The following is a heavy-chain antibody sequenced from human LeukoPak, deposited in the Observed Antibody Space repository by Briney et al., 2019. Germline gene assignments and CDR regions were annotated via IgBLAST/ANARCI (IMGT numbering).Heavy chain of an antibody. D-gene: IGHD3-22*01. CDR2: IWYDGSNK. CDR1: GFTFSSYG. Sequence: GRSLRLSCAASGFTFSSYGMHWVRQAPGKGLEWVAVIWYDGSNKYYAGSVKGRFTISRDNSKNTLYLQMNSLRAEDTAVYYCARDPSSGFSYYYGMDVWGQGTTVTVSS. CDR3: ARDPSSGFSYYYGMDV. V-gene: IGHV3-33*01. J-gene: IGHJ6*02.